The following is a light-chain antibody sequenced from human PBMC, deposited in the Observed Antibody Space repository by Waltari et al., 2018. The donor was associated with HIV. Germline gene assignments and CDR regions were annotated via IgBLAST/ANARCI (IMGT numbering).Light chain of an antibody. CDR3: AAWDDSLSGWV. Sequence: QSALTQPPSTSGTPGQTVTIPCSGSSSNIGDNSVSCYQQLPGPAPKLLIYRNSQRPSGVRDRFSGSKSGTSASLAINDLRSEDEAEYHCAAWDDSLSGWVFGGGTNLTVL. V-gene: IGLV1-47*01. CDR2: RNS. J-gene: IGLJ3*02. CDR1: SSNIGDNS.